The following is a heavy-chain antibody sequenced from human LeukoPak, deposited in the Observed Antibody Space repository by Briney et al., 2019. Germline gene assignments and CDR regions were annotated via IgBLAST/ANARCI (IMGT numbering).Heavy chain of an antibody. D-gene: IGHD5-18*01. J-gene: IGHJ6*03. Sequence: SETLSLTCTVSGGSISSGSYYWSWIRQPAGKGLEWIGRIYTSGSTNYNPSLKSRVTISVDTSKNQFSLKLSSVTAADTAVYYCARGGYTAHMDVWGKGTTVTVSS. V-gene: IGHV4-61*02. CDR1: GGSISSGSYY. CDR3: ARGGYTAHMDV. CDR2: IYTSGST.